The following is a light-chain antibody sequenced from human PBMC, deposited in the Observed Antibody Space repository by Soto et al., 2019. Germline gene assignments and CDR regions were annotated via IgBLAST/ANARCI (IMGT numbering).Light chain of an antibody. J-gene: IGKJ1*01. CDR1: ETVTGKY. CDR2: AAS. Sequence: TQSLATLSVSTGEKPTLSCRASETVTGKYLAWYQQKAGQAPRLLIFAASNRATGIPDRFSGSGSGTDFTLTISRLEPEDFAVYFCQQYSSPPQTFGQGTKVDI. CDR3: QQYSSPPQT. V-gene: IGKV3-20*01.